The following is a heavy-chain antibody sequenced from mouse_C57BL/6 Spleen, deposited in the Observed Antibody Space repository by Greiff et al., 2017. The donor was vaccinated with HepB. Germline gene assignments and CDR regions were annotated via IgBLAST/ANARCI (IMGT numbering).Heavy chain of an antibody. V-gene: IGHV3-6*01. CDR1: GYSITSGYY. CDR3: ARDSSGYGFDY. CDR2: ISYDGSN. J-gene: IGHJ2*01. D-gene: IGHD3-2*02. Sequence: EVKLEESGPGLVKPSQSLSLTCSVTGYSITSGYYWNWIRQFPGNKLEWKGYISYDGSNNYNPSLKNRISITRDTSKNQFFLKLNSVTTEDTATYYCARDSSGYGFDYWGQGTTLTVSS.